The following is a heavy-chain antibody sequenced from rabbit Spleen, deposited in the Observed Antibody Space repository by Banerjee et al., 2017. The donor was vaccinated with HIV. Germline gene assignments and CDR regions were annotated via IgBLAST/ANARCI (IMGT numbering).Heavy chain of an antibody. CDR1: GFSFSSSDY. CDR3: SWYAGSGVFGNCMNL. CDR2: IAGSSSGSS. V-gene: IGHV1S40*01. J-gene: IGHJ4*01. Sequence: QSLEESGGDLVKPGASLPLTCTDSGFSFSSSDYMCWVRQAPGKGREWISCIAGSSSGSSCAAYWASGRISCSTTATASSTLLMLNLTGVAAAASVCSWYAGSGVFGNCMNLWGPGTLVTVS. D-gene: IGHD4-2*01.